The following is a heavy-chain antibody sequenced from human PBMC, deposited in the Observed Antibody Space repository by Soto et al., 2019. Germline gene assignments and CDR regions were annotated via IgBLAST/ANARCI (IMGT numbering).Heavy chain of an antibody. J-gene: IGHJ3*01. D-gene: IGHD3-3*01. V-gene: IGHV3-74*01. CDR2: ISGDGSDT. CDR1: GSTFSTYW. Sequence: GGSLRLSCVASGSTFSTYWMHWVRQAPGKGLVWVSGISGDGSDTRYADSVKGRFTSSRDNAKNTLYLQMNSLRAEDTAVYYCARDFLPRPIWGQGTMVTVSS. CDR3: ARDFLPRPI.